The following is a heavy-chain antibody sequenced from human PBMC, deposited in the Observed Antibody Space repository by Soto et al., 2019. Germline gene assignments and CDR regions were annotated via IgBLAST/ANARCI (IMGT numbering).Heavy chain of an antibody. CDR3: AYWYTSSWPNSDY. J-gene: IGHJ4*02. CDR2: IHYSGST. Sequence: SETLSLTCTVSGVSVRSDGYYWTWIRQPPGKGLEWIGYIHYSGSTNYNPSLKSRVTISVDTSKNQFSLKLSSVSAADTAVYYCAYWYTSSWPNSDYWGQGTLVTVSS. D-gene: IGHD6-13*01. V-gene: IGHV4-61*08. CDR1: GVSVRSDGYY.